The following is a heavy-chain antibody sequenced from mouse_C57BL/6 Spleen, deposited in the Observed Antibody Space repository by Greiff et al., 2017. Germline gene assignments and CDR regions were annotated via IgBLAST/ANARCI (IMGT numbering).Heavy chain of an antibody. CDR2: INPNNGGP. Sequence: VHVKQSGAELVKPGASVKMSCKASGYTFTDYNMHWVKQSHGKSLEWIGYINPNNGGPSYNQKFKGKATLTVNKSSSTAYMELRSLTSEDSAVYYCAREGSNSDAMDYWGQGTSVTVSS. CDR1: GYTFTDYN. V-gene: IGHV1-22*01. CDR3: AREGSNSDAMDY. J-gene: IGHJ4*01. D-gene: IGHD2-5*01.